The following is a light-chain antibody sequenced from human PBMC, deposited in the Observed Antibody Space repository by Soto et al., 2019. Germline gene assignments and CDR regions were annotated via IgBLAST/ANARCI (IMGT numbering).Light chain of an antibody. J-gene: IGKJ1*01. CDR3: QQYNNWPPWT. CDR2: GAS. V-gene: IGKV3-15*01. Sequence: EIVMTQSPATLSVSPGGRATLSCRASQGVGSNLAWYQQKPGQAPRLLIHGASTRATGIPARFSGSGSGTEFTLTISSLQSEDFAVYYCQQYNNWPPWTFGQGTKVEIK. CDR1: QGVGSN.